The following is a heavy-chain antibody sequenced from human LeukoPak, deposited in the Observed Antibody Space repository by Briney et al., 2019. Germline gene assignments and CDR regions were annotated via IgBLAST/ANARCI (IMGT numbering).Heavy chain of an antibody. J-gene: IGHJ4*02. Sequence: GGSLRLSCAVSGFTFSSYGMNWVRQAPGKGLEWVAFIRYDGTNKYYADSVKGRFTISRDNSKNTLYLQMNSLRAEDTAVYYCAKDRSGSYSQGLDYWGQGTLVTVSS. CDR2: IRYDGTNK. V-gene: IGHV3-30*02. D-gene: IGHD1-26*01. CDR3: AKDRSGSYSQGLDY. CDR1: GFTFSSYG.